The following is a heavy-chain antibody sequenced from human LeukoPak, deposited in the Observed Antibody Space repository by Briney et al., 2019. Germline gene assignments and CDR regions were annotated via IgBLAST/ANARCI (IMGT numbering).Heavy chain of an antibody. V-gene: IGHV4-59*01. CDR1: GGSISVYY. CDR2: ISYSGNT. D-gene: IGHD3-22*01. J-gene: IGHJ4*02. Sequence: SETLSLTCTVSGGSISVYYWSWIRQPPGKGLEWIGYISYSGNTNYNPSLKSRVTISIDTSKTQFSLKLNSVTAADTAVYFCARLNYYDSSSYYFDYWGQGTLVPVSS. CDR3: ARLNYYDSSSYYFDY.